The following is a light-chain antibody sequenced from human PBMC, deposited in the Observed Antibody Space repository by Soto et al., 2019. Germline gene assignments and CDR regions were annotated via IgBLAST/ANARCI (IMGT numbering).Light chain of an antibody. CDR3: HQHNNWWT. V-gene: IGKV3-15*01. CDR1: QSVSSN. J-gene: IGKJ1*01. CDR2: GAS. Sequence: EIVLTHSSGTLSLSPGDRATLSCRSSQSVSSNLAWYQQKPGQAPRLLIYGASTRAAGIPARFSGSGSGTDFTLTITSLQSEDFGVYYCHQHNNWWTFGQGTKVDIK.